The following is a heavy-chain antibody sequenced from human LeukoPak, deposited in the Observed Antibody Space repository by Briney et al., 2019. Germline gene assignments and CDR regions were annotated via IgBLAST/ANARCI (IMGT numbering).Heavy chain of an antibody. CDR3: AKDLGTLISGTYYYYFDY. Sequence: PGGSLRLSCAASGFTFSSYGMHWVRQAPGKGPEWVAFVRSDGSIEYYADSVKGRFTISRDNSKNTLYLQMNSLRAEDSAVYYCAKDLGTLISGTYYYYFDYWGQGTLVTVSS. CDR2: VRSDGSIE. D-gene: IGHD3-10*01. V-gene: IGHV3-30*02. J-gene: IGHJ4*02. CDR1: GFTFSSYG.